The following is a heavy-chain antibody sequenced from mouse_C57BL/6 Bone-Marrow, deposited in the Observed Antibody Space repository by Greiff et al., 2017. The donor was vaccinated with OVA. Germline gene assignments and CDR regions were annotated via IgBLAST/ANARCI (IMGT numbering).Heavy chain of an antibody. CDR3: ARDWADDYAWFAY. V-gene: IGHV1-72*01. Sequence: QVQLQQPGAELVKPGASVQLSCKASGYTFTSYWMHWVKQRPGRGLEWIGRIDPTSGGTKYNEKFKSKATLTVDKTSSTAYMQLRSLTSEDSAVYYGARDWADDYAWFAYWGQETLLTVSA. CDR1: GYTFTSYW. D-gene: IGHD2-13*01. J-gene: IGHJ3*01. CDR2: IDPTSGGT.